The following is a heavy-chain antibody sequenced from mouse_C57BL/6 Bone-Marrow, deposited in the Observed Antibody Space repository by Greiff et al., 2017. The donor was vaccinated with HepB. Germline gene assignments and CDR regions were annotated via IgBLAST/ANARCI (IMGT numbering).Heavy chain of an antibody. V-gene: IGHV1-50*01. D-gene: IGHD1-1*01. J-gene: IGHJ1*03. Sequence: QVQLQQPGAELVKPGASVKLSCKASGYTFTSYWMQWVKQRPGQGLEWIGEIDPSDSYTNYKQKFKGKATLTVDTSSSTAYMQLSSLTSEDSAVYYCATYYGSPWYFDVWGTGTTVTVSS. CDR3: ATYYGSPWYFDV. CDR1: GYTFTSYW. CDR2: IDPSDSYT.